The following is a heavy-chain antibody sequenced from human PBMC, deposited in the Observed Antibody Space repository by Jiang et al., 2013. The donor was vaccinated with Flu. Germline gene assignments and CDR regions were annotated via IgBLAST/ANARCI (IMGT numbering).Heavy chain of an antibody. J-gene: IGHJ6*02. D-gene: IGHD4-23*01. CDR2: IYPGDSDT. V-gene: IGHV5-51*03. CDR1: GYSFTTYW. Sequence: CGAEVKKPGQSLKISCKGSGYSFTTYWIGWVRQMPGKGLEWMGIIYPGDSDTRYSPSFQGQVTISADKSITTAYLQWSSLKASDTAMYYCARRLRWDYYGMDVWGQGTTVTVSS. CDR3: ARRLRWDYYGMDV.